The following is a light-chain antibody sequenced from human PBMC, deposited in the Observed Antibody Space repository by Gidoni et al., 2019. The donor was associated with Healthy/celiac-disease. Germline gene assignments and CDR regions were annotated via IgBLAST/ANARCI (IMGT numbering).Light chain of an antibody. CDR1: QSVSSN. V-gene: IGKV3-15*01. CDR2: GAA. CDR3: QQYNNWPLYT. J-gene: IGKJ2*01. Sequence: EIVLTQSPATLSVSPGERATLSCRASQSVSSNLAWYQQKPGQAPRLLIYGAATRAPGSPARFSGSGSGTEFTLTISSLQSEDFAVYYCQQYNNWPLYTFGQGTKLEIK.